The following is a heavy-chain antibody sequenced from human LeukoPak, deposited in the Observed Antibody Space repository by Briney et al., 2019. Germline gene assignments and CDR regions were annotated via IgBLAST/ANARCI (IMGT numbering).Heavy chain of an antibody. CDR1: GYTFTAYY. CDR3: ARVRDWFDP. V-gene: IGHV1-2*02. Sequence: ASVKVSCKASGYTFTAYYIQWVRQAPGQGLEYMGWINPNSGGTNYAQKFQGRVTMTRDTSISTAYMELSRLRSDDTAVYYCARVRDWFDPWGQGTLVTVSS. CDR2: INPNSGGT. J-gene: IGHJ5*02.